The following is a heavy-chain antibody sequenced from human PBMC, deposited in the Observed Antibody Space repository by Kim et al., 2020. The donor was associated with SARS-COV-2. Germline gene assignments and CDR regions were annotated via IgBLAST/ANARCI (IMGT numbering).Heavy chain of an antibody. CDR3: ATSQDSSGPSRAFDI. V-gene: IGHV4-59*01. CDR2: IYYSGST. Sequence: SETLSLTCTVSGGSISSYYWSWIRQPPGKGLEWIGYIYYSGSTNYNPSLKSRVTISVDTSKNQFSLKLSSVTAADTAVYYCATSQDSSGPSRAFDIWGQGTMVTVSS. CDR1: GGSISSYY. J-gene: IGHJ3*02. D-gene: IGHD3-22*01.